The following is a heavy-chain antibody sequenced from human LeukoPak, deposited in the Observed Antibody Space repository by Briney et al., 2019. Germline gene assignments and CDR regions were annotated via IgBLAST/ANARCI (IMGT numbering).Heavy chain of an antibody. J-gene: IGHJ2*01. CDR3: ARVDLGSGWPDWYFDL. CDR1: GFTFNDHG. CDR2: INWNGGAT. Sequence: GGSLRLSCAASGFTFNDHGMSWVRQAPGKGLEWVSGINWNGGATGYADSVKGRFTISRDDATKSPYLQMDSRRAEDTALYYCARVDLGSGWPDWYFDLWGRGTLVTVSS. D-gene: IGHD6-19*01. V-gene: IGHV3-20*04.